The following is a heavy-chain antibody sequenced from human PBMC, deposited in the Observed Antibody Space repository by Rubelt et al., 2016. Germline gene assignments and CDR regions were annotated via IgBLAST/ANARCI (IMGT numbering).Heavy chain of an antibody. CDR2: INPNSGGT. D-gene: IGHD3-10*01. J-gene: IGHJ4*02. CDR1: GYTFNSYG. V-gene: IGHV1-2*06. Sequence: QVQLVQSGSELKKPGASVKVSCKASGYTFNSYGISWVRQAPGQGLEWMGRINPNSGGTNYAQNFKGMGNMTRETPISTAYRDLSRLGSDDTAGYYCTRRNLWFGDGFDYWGQGSLVTVSS. CDR3: TRRNLWFGDGFDY.